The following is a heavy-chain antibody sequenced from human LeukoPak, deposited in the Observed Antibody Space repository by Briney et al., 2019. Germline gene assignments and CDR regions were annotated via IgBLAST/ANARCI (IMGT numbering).Heavy chain of an antibody. CDR3: ARGTLYYDFWSGYYRKWFDP. CDR1: GGSFSGYY. V-gene: IGHV4-34*01. D-gene: IGHD3-3*01. J-gene: IGHJ5*02. Sequence: KTSETLSLTCAVYGGSFSGYYWSWIRQPPGKGLEWIGEINHSGSTNYNPSLKSRVTISVDTSKNQFSLKLSAVTAADTVVYYCARGTLYYDFWSGYYRKWFDPWGQGTLVTVSS. CDR2: INHSGST.